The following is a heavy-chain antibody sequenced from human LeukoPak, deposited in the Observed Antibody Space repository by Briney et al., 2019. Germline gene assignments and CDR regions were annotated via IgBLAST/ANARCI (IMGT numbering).Heavy chain of an antibody. V-gene: IGHV4-39*01. CDR1: GGSISSSSYY. CDR2: IYYSGST. Sequence: SETLSLTCTVSGGSISSSSYYWGWIRQPPGKGLEWIGSIYYSGSTYYNPSLKSRVTISVDTSKNQFSLKLSSVTAADTAVYYCARQALWFGELLYRHPIGLDYYYGMDVWGQGTTVTVSS. D-gene: IGHD3-10*01. CDR3: ARQALWFGELLYRHPIGLDYYYGMDV. J-gene: IGHJ6*02.